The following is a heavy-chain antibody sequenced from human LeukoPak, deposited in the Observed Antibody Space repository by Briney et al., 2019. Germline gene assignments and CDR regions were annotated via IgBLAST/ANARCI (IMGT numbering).Heavy chain of an antibody. Sequence: GGSLRLSCAASGFTFSSYWMTWVRQAPGKGLEWVANIKHDGSEKYYVDSVKGPFTISRDNAKNSLYLQMNSLRAEDTAIYYCAKDCSGGSCYSSWGQGTLVTVSS. V-gene: IGHV3-7*03. CDR2: IKHDGSEK. D-gene: IGHD2-15*01. CDR1: GFTFSSYW. J-gene: IGHJ4*02. CDR3: AKDCSGGSCYSS.